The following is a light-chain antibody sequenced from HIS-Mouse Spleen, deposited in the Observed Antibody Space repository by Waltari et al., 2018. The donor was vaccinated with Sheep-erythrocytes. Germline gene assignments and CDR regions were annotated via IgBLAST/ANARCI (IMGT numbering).Light chain of an antibody. CDR1: GSDVGGDNS. J-gene: IGLJ3*02. CDR2: EVS. V-gene: IGLV2-8*01. CDR3: SSYAGSNNWV. Sequence: QSALTQPPSASGSPGQSVTISCTGTGSDVGGDNSVSWYQQHPGKAPKLMIYEVSKRPSGVPDRFSGSKSGNTASLTVSGLQAEDEADYYCSSYAGSNNWVFGGGTKLTVL.